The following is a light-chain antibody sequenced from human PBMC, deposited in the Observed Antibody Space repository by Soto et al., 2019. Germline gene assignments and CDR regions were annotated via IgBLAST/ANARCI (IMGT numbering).Light chain of an antibody. J-gene: IGKJ4*01. CDR3: QQLYTYPLT. Sequence: DIQMTQSPSSVSASVGDRVTITCRASQGINNWLAWYQQKPGKAPELLIYAVSYLQSGVPSRFSGNGSGKEFTLTISSLQPEDFATYYCQQLYTYPLTFGGGTKVDIK. CDR2: AVS. V-gene: IGKV1-12*01. CDR1: QGINNW.